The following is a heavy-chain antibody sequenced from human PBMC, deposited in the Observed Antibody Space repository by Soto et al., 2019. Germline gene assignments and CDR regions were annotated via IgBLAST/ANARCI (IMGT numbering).Heavy chain of an antibody. V-gene: IGHV1-2*02. D-gene: IGHD3-10*01. CDR3: ARNMDYYYGPGSGNGHGF. Sequence: QVQLVQSGAEMKEPGDSVRVSCEASGYTFTSYYINWVRQAPGQGLEWMGWINPKFGDTTYAQDFQGRVSMTRDMSISTVYMELSRLTYDDTAIYYCARNMDYYYGPGSGNGHGFWGQGTTVTVFS. CDR1: GYTFTSYY. CDR2: INPKFGDT. J-gene: IGHJ6*02.